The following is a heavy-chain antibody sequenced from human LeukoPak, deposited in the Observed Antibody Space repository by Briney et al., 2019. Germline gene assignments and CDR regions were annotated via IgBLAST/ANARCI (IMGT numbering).Heavy chain of an antibody. CDR3: AKDMEGAADY. V-gene: IGHV3-9*01. D-gene: IGHD1-26*01. CDR2: ISWNSGSI. Sequence: PGGSLRLSCAASGFTFDDYAMHWVRQAPGKGLEWVSGISWNSGSIGCADSVKGRFTISRDNAKNSLYLQMNSLRAEDTALYYCAKDMEGAADYWGQGTLVTVSS. J-gene: IGHJ4*02. CDR1: GFTFDDYA.